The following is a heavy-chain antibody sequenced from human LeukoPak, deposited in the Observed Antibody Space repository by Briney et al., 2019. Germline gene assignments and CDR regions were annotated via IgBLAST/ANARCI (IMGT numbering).Heavy chain of an antibody. D-gene: IGHD3-9*01. CDR3: ARGAYYDILTGYYTGSFDI. CDR1: GGSISIYY. V-gene: IGHV4-4*07. CDR2: IYNSGST. J-gene: IGHJ3*02. Sequence: SETLSLTCTVSGGSISIYYWSWIRQPAGKGLEWIGRIYNSGSTNYNPSLKGRVTMSVDTSKNQFSLKLSSVTAADTAVYYCARGAYYDILTGYYTGSFDIWGQGTMVTVSS.